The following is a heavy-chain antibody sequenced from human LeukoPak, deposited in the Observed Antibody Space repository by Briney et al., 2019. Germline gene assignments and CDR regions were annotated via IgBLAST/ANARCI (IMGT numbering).Heavy chain of an antibody. CDR2: INHSGST. D-gene: IGHD3-10*01. Sequence: PSETLSLTCAVYGGSFSGYYWSWIRQPPGKGLEWIGEINHSGSTNYNPSLKSRVTISVDTSKNQFSLKLSSVTAADTAVYYCARGLYYDSGSYIDYYYGMDVWGKGTTVTVSS. J-gene: IGHJ6*04. CDR3: ARGLYYDSGSYIDYYYGMDV. V-gene: IGHV4-34*01. CDR1: GGSFSGYY.